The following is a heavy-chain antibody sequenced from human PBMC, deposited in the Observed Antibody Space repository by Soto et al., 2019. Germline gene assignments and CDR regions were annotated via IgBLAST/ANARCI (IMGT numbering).Heavy chain of an antibody. Sequence: EVQLEETGGDLVQPGGSLRLCCAASGFTLSAYWMTWGRQAPGKGLEWVANINRDGSKKAYLDSVRGRFSFSSDNVGNSLYLQMDSLRADDTALYYCARDVSPGSSSLYLDAFDIWGQGTMVTVSS. V-gene: IGHV3-7*05. CDR3: ARDVSPGSSSLYLDAFDI. CDR1: GFTLSAYW. J-gene: IGHJ3*02. CDR2: INRDGSKK. D-gene: IGHD6-13*01.